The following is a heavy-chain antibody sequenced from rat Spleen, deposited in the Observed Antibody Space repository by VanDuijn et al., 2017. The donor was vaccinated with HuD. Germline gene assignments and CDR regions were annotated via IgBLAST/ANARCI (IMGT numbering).Heavy chain of an antibody. V-gene: IGHV3-1*01. CDR2: ISYSGST. Sequence: EVQLQDSGPGLVKPSQSLSLTCSVTGYSITSNYWGWIRKFPGNKMEWIGHISYSGSTSYNPSLKSRISITRDTSKNQFFLQLNSVTADDTSTYYCARSEGVHYNLPFASWGQGTLVTVSS. CDR1: GYSITSNY. D-gene: IGHD1-11*01. J-gene: IGHJ3*01. CDR3: ARSEGVHYNLPFAS.